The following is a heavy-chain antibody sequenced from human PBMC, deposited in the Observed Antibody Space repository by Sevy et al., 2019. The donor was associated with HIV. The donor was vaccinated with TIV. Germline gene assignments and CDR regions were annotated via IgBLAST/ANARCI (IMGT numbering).Heavy chain of an antibody. V-gene: IGHV3-64D*06. Sequence: GGSLRLSCAASGFTFSSYAMHWVRQAPGKGLEYVSAISSNGGSTYYADSVKGRFTISRDNSKNTLYLQMSSLRAEDTAVYYCVRDRKGEYSAYDGAGYYGMDVWGQGTTVTVSS. D-gene: IGHD5-12*01. J-gene: IGHJ6*02. CDR3: VRDRKGEYSAYDGAGYYGMDV. CDR1: GFTFSSYA. CDR2: ISSNGGST.